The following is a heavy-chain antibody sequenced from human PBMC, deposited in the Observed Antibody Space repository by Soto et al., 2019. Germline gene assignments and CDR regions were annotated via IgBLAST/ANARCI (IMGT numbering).Heavy chain of an antibody. CDR2: MNPNSGNT. V-gene: IGHV1-8*01. Sequence: QVQLVQSGAEVKKPGASVKVPCKDSGYTFTSYDINWVRQATGQGLEWMGWMNPNSGNTGYAQKFQGKVTMTRHTPISTAYMELSSLRSEDTAVYYCSREVNFYGLDVWGQGTTVTVSS. CDR1: GYTFTSYD. CDR3: SREVNFYGLDV. J-gene: IGHJ6*02.